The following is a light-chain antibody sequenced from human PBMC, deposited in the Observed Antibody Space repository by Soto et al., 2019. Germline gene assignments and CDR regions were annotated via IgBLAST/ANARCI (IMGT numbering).Light chain of an antibody. Sequence: IVMTHSPAALSVSPGERATLSCGASQSVRSSLAWYQQKPWQPPRLLIYRASTRATGLPARFSGSGSGTEFTLTISRLQYEDFAVYYCQQYDHWWTFGQGTKVDI. J-gene: IGKJ1*01. CDR3: QQYDHWWT. CDR1: QSVRSS. CDR2: RAS. V-gene: IGKV3-15*01.